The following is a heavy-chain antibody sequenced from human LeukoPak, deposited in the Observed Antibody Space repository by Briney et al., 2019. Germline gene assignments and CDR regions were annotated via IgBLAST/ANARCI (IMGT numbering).Heavy chain of an antibody. CDR1: GYTFTSYG. Sequence: GASVTVSCKASGYTFTSYGISWVRQAPGQGLEWMGWISAYNGNTNYAQKLQGRVTMTTDTSTSTAYMELRSLRSDDTAVYYCARGESYSSSWYRPAYYYYGMDVWGQGTTVTVSS. V-gene: IGHV1-18*01. CDR2: ISAYNGNT. CDR3: ARGESYSSSWYRPAYYYYGMDV. J-gene: IGHJ6*02. D-gene: IGHD6-13*01.